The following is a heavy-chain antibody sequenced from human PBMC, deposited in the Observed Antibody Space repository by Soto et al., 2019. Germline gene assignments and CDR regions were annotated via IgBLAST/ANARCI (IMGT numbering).Heavy chain of an antibody. CDR3: ARGKRYFDWLPPRGKNSCFDP. D-gene: IGHD3-9*01. Sequence: QVQLQQWGAGLLKPSETLSLTCAVYGGSFSGYYWSWIRQPPGKGLEWIGEINHSGSTNYNPSLKSRVTFSVDTSKNQFSLKMSSVTAADTAVYYCARGKRYFDWLPPRGKNSCFDPWGQGTLVTVSS. CDR1: GGSFSGYY. V-gene: IGHV4-34*01. J-gene: IGHJ5*02. CDR2: INHSGST.